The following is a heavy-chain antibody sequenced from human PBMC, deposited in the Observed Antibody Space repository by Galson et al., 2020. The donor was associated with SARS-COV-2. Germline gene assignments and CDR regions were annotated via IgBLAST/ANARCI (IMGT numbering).Heavy chain of an antibody. D-gene: IGHD6-13*01. Sequence: SETLSLTCTVSGGSIRSSAYYWGWIRQPPGKGLEWIGRIYYSGDTYYNPSLKSRVTIFVDTSKNQFSLEVSSVTAADTALYYCARPSPSRGYGSTWYENDFDYWGQGTLVTVSS. J-gene: IGHJ4*02. CDR1: GGSIRSSAYY. V-gene: IGHV4-39*01. CDR2: IYYSGDT. CDR3: ARPSPSRGYGSTWYENDFDY.